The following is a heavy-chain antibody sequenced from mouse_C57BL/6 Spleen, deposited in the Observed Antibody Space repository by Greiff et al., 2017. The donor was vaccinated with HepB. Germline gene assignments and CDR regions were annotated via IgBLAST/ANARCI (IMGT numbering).Heavy chain of an antibody. CDR2: IYPGDGDT. V-gene: IGHV1-82*01. CDR3: ARSEYYGSSVYFDY. D-gene: IGHD1-1*01. J-gene: IGHJ2*01. CDR1: GYAFSSSW. Sequence: VHLVESGPELVKPGASVKISCKASGYAFSSSWMNWVKQRPGKGLEWIGRIYPGDGDTNYNGKFKGKATLTADKSSSTAYMQLSSLTSEDSAVYFCARSEYYGSSVYFDYWGQGTTLTVSS.